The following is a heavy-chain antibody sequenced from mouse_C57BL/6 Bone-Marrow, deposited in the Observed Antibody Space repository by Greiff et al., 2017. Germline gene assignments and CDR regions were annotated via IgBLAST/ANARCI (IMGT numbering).Heavy chain of an antibody. D-gene: IGHD2-4*01. CDR2: IWSDGST. CDR1: GFSFTSYG. CDR3: ARQGDYDGDYYAMDY. J-gene: IGHJ4*01. V-gene: IGHV2-6-1*01. Sequence: VHLVESGPGLVAPSQRLSITCTVSGFSFTSYGVHWVRQPPGKGLEWLVVIWSDGSTTYNSALKSRLSISKDNSKSQVFLKMNSLQTDDTAMYYCARQGDYDGDYYAMDYWGQGTSVTVSS.